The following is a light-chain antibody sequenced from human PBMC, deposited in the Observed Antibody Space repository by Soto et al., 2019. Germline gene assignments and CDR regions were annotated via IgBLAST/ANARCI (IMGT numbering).Light chain of an antibody. CDR2: DVS. J-gene: IGLJ1*01. V-gene: IGLV2-14*01. CDR3: SSFTTSSTLV. CDR1: SSDLGSFDS. Sequence: QSALTQPASVSGSPGQPITISCTGTSSDLGSFDSVAWYQHNPGKAPKLMIYDVSNRPSGVSSRFSGSKSGNTASLSISGLQTEDEANYYCSSFTTSSTLVFGTGTK.